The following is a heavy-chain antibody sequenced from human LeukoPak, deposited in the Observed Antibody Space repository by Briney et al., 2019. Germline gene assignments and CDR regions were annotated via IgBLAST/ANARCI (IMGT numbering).Heavy chain of an antibody. CDR1: GFTVSSNY. V-gene: IGHV3-66*01. D-gene: IGHD2-2*01. J-gene: IGHJ6*03. CDR2: IYSGGST. Sequence: GGSLRLSCAASGFTVSSNYMSWVRQAPGKGLEWVSVIYSGGSTYYADSVKGRFTISRDNSKNTLYLQMNSLRAEDTAVYYCASASRSYCSSTSCYYYYYYYMDVWGKGTTVTVSS. CDR3: ASASRSYCSSTSCYYYYYYYMDV.